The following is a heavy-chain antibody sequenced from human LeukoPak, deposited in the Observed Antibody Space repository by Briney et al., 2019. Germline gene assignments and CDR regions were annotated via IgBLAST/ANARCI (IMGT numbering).Heavy chain of an antibody. CDR3: ARGLGHSSSDY. D-gene: IGHD6-6*01. CDR2: ISHSGGA. V-gene: IGHV4-34*01. J-gene: IGHJ4*02. Sequence: SETLSLTCAVYGGSFSGYYWSWIRQPPGKGLEWIAEISHSGGAIYNPSLKSRVTISVDTSKNQFSLRLSSVTTADTAVYYCARGLGHSSSDYWGQGALVTVSS. CDR1: GGSFSGYY.